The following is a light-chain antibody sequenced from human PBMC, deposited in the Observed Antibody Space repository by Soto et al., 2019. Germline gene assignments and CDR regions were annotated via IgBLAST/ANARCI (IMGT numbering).Light chain of an antibody. CDR2: AAS. CDR1: QGISNY. J-gene: IGKJ3*01. V-gene: IGKV1-27*01. CDR3: QKYNIAFP. Sequence: DIQMTQSPSSLSASVGDRVTITCRASQGISNYLAWYQQKPGKVPKLLIYAASTLQSGVPSRFSGSGSGTDFTLTISSLQPDDVATYYCQKYNIAFPFGPGTKVDIK.